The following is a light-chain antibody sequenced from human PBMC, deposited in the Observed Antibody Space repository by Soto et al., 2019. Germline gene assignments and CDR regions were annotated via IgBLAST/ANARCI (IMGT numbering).Light chain of an antibody. Sequence: IQLTQSPSSLSASVGDRVSITCRASQGISSYLAWYQQKAGKAPKLLIYAASTLQSGVPSRFSGSGSGTDFTLTISSLQPEDFATYYCQQLTSYPRTFGQGTKLEIK. CDR2: AAS. J-gene: IGKJ2*01. CDR1: QGISSY. V-gene: IGKV1-9*01. CDR3: QQLTSYPRT.